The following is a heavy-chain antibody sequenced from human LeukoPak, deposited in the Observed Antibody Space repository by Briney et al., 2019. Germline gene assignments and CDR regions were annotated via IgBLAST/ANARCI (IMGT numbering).Heavy chain of an antibody. CDR2: VYYDGST. J-gene: IGHJ4*02. Sequence: PSETLSLPCTVSGYSVSGRGYYWGWVRHPPQKGLEWIGSVYYDGSTYYNPSLKSRVTVSLDTPNNHFSLTLTSITAADTSVYHCARHDRVGDNAIYVFDFWGQGTQVIVSS. D-gene: IGHD5-24*01. CDR1: GYSVSGRGYY. CDR3: ARHDRVGDNAIYVFDF. V-gene: IGHV4-39*01.